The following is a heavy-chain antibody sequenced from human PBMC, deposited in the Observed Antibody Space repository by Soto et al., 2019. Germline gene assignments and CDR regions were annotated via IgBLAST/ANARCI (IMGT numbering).Heavy chain of an antibody. D-gene: IGHD3-3*01. V-gene: IGHV4-31*03. CDR1: GGSISSCDYY. J-gene: IGHJ5*02. CDR2: NYYSRST. Sequence: QVQLQESGPGLVKPSQTLSLTCTVSGGSISSCDYYWSWIRQQPGQGLEWIGYNYYSRSTYYNPSLQSRVTISVDTSTHQFSLKLRSVTGAGTAVYYCARWWSGSRQGFDPWGQGTLVTVSS. CDR3: ARWWSGSRQGFDP.